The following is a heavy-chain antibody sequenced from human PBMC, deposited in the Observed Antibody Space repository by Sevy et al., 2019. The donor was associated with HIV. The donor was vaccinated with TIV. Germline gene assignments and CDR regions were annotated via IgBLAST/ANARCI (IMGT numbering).Heavy chain of an antibody. CDR1: GGSISSHY. D-gene: IGHD3-3*01. CDR2: IDTSGGT. V-gene: IGHV4-4*07. J-gene: IGHJ4*02. CDR3: ARYNFWRGHYDYFDY. Sequence: SETLSLTCSVSGGSISSHYWSWIRQPAGEGLEWIGRIDTSGGTNYNPSLKTRVTMSIDTSKNQFSLRLRSVTAADTAVYYCARYNFWRGHYDYFDYWGPGALVTVSS.